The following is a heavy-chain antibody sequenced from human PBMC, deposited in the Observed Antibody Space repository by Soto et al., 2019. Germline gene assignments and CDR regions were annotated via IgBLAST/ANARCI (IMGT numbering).Heavy chain of an antibody. CDR2: ISSSSSTI. CDR1: GFTFSSYS. Sequence: GGSLRLSCAASGFTFSSYSMNWVRQAPGKGLEWVSYISSSSSTIYYADSVKGRFTISRDNAKNSLYLQMNSLRAEDTAVYYCARILCVWSGPYTGAFDIWGQGIMGTV. V-gene: IGHV3-48*01. D-gene: IGHD3-3*01. CDR3: ARILCVWSGPYTGAFDI. J-gene: IGHJ3*02.